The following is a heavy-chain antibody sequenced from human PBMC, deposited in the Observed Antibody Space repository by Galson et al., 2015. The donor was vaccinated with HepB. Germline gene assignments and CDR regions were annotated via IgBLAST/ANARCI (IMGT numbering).Heavy chain of an antibody. CDR2: INPNSGGT. CDR3: AKNPNFYDSGSYYNFDY. CDR1: GYTFTDYF. V-gene: IGHV1-2*06. D-gene: IGHD3-10*01. Sequence: SVKVFCKASGYTFTDYFIHWVRQAPGQGLEWMGRINPNSGGTNYAQNFQGRVTMTRDASISTAYLELSRLRSDDTAVYYCAKNPNFYDSGSYYNFDYWGQGTPVTVSS. J-gene: IGHJ4*02.